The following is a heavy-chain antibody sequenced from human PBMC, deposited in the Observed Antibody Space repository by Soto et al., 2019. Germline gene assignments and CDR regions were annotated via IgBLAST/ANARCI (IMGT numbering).Heavy chain of an antibody. CDR2: IYYSGST. CDR1: GGSISSSSYY. D-gene: IGHD3-10*01. CDR3: ARDYGSGSYYKTRYYYYYMAV. Sequence: SETLSLTCTVCGGSISSSSYYWGWIRQPPGKGLEWIGSIYYSGSTYYNPSLKSRVTISVDTSKNQFSLKLSSVTAADTAVYYCARDYGSGSYYKTRYYYYYMAVWGKGTTVTVSS. J-gene: IGHJ6*03. V-gene: IGHV4-39*02.